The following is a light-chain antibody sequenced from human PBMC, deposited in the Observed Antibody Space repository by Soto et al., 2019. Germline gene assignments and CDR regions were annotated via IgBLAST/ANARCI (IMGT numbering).Light chain of an antibody. Sequence: DIQMTQSPYSLSASVGDRVTITCRASQSISSNLKWYQQKPGQAPKLLIYGASSFQSGVPARFSGSGSGTDFTLIISRLQPEDFATYYCQQSYSTPPTFGQGTKLEIK. CDR1: QSISSN. J-gene: IGKJ2*01. CDR2: GAS. CDR3: QQSYSTPPT. V-gene: IGKV1-39*01.